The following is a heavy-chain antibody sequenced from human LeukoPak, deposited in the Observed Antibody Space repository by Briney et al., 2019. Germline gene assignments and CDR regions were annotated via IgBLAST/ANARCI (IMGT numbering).Heavy chain of an antibody. J-gene: IGHJ5*02. CDR2: IYYSGST. V-gene: IGHV4-59*01. D-gene: IGHD2-21*01. CDR1: GGSISSYY. CDR3: ARVEHIVVANWFDP. Sequence: KPSETLSLTCTVSGGSISSYYWSWIRQPPGKGLEWIGYIYYSGSTYYNPSLKSRVTISVDTSKNQFSLKLSSVTAADTAVYYCARVEHIVVANWFDPWGQGTLVTVSS.